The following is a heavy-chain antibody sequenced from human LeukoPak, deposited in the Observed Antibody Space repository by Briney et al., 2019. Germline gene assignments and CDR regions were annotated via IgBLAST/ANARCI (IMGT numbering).Heavy chain of an antibody. CDR2: IRYDGSNK. V-gene: IGHV3-30*02. D-gene: IGHD5-18*01. J-gene: IGHJ6*03. CDR1: GFTFSSYG. Sequence: PGGSLRLSCAASGFTFSSYGMHWVRQAPGKGLEWVAFIRYDGSNKYYADSVKGRFTISRDNSKNTLYLQMNSLRAEDTAVYYRARDAMVSYYYYMDVWGKGTTVTVSS. CDR3: ARDAMVSYYYYMDV.